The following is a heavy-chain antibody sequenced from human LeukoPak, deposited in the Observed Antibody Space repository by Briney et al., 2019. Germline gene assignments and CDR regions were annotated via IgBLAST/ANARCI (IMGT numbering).Heavy chain of an antibody. CDR1: GFTFSSYA. Sequence: PGGSLRLSCAASGFTFSSYAMSWVRQAPGKGLEWVSAISGSGGSTYYADCVKGRFTISRDISKNTLYLQMNSLGAEDTAVYYCAKVAYYYGSGSYVDYWGQGTLVTVSS. D-gene: IGHD3-10*01. J-gene: IGHJ4*02. CDR3: AKVAYYYGSGSYVDY. CDR2: ISGSGGST. V-gene: IGHV3-23*01.